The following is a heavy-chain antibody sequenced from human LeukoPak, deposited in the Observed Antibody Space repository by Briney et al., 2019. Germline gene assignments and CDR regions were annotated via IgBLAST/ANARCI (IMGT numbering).Heavy chain of an antibody. D-gene: IGHD3-3*01. CDR3: ARDREWYYDFWSGYSNDAFDI. V-gene: IGHV1-18*01. CDR1: GYTFTIYG. Sequence: ASVTVSFTAAGYTFTIYGISWVRLAPGQGLEWMGWISAYNGNTNYSQKPQGRVTMTTDTSTSTDYMELRSLRSDDTAVYYCARDREWYYDFWSGYSNDAFDIWGQGTMVTVSS. CDR2: ISAYNGNT. J-gene: IGHJ3*02.